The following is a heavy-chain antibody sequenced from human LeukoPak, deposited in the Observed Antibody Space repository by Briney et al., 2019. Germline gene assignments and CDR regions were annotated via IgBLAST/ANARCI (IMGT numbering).Heavy chain of an antibody. D-gene: IGHD2/OR15-2a*01. CDR1: GFTFSSYS. J-gene: IGHJ5*02. CDR3: ARVRDLLSAGWIDR. CDR2: ISSSSSYI. V-gene: IGHV3-21*01. Sequence: PGGSLRLSCAASGFTFSSYSMNWVRQAPGKGLEWVSSISSSSSYIYYADSVKGRFTISRDNAKDSLYLQMKSLRAEDTAMYYCARVRDLLSAGWIDRWGQGTLVTVSS.